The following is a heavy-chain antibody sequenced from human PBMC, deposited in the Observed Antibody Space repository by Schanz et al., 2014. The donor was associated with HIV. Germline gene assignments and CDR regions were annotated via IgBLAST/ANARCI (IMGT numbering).Heavy chain of an antibody. CDR1: GFTFNNYG. J-gene: IGHJ4*02. CDR2: ISSSGSTI. D-gene: IGHD6-13*01. V-gene: IGHV3-48*04. Sequence: VQLVESGGGVVQPGRSLRLSCEASGFTFNNYGMHWVRQAPGKGLEWVSYISSSGSTIYYADSVKGRFTISRDNAKNSLYLQMNSLRAEDTAVYYCARVIAAAGWTYFDSWGQGTLVTVSS. CDR3: ARVIAAAGWTYFDS.